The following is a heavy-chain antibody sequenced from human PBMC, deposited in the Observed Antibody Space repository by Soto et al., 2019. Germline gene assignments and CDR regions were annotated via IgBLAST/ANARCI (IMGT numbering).Heavy chain of an antibody. CDR3: ARDSSGWSFDP. CDR1: GFTFSSYA. V-gene: IGHV3-30-3*01. J-gene: IGHJ5*02. Sequence: QVQLVESGGGVVQPGRSLRLSCAASGFTFSSYAMHWVRQAPGKGLEWVAVISYDGSNKYYADSVKGRFTISRDNSKNTLYLQMNSLRAEDTAVDYCARDSSGWSFDPWGQGTLVTVSS. CDR2: ISYDGSNK. D-gene: IGHD6-19*01.